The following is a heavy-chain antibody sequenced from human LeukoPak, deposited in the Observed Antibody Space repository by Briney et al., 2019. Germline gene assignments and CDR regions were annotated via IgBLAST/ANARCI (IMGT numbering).Heavy chain of an antibody. D-gene: IGHD6-19*01. CDR1: GGSIGRYF. CDR2: IYYGATT. Sequence: PSETLSLPCNVSGGSIGRYFWSWIRQPPGKTLEWIGYIYYGATTTYNPSFKSRVTISVDTPKNQVSLKLKSVTAADTAFYYCARGDGSGWSGGRNFQHWGQGTLVTVSS. V-gene: IGHV4-59*08. CDR3: ARGDGSGWSGGRNFQH. J-gene: IGHJ1*01.